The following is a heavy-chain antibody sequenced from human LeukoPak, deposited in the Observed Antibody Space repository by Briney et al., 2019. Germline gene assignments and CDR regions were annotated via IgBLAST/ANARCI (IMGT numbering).Heavy chain of an antibody. D-gene: IGHD2-15*01. Sequence: PSETLPLTCTVSGGSISSYYWSWIRQPAGKGLEWIGRIYTSGSTNYNPSLKSRVTMSVDTSKNQFSLKLSSVTAADTAVYYCARDSLDIVVVVAATSAFDIWGQGTMVTVSS. V-gene: IGHV4-4*07. CDR1: GGSISSYY. CDR3: ARDSLDIVVVVAATSAFDI. CDR2: IYTSGST. J-gene: IGHJ3*02.